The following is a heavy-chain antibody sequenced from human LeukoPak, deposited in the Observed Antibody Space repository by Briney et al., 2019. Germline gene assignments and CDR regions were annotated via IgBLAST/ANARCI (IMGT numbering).Heavy chain of an antibody. CDR3: AREGSSYAPSGPFYFDY. D-gene: IGHD1-26*01. CDR1: GFTFDDYA. V-gene: IGHV3-9*01. Sequence: GRSLRLSCAASGFTFDDYAMHWVRQAPGKGLEWVSGISWNSGSIGYADSVKGRFTISRDNAKNSLYLQMNSLRAEDTAVYYCAREGSSYAPSGPFYFDYWGQGTLVTVSS. CDR2: ISWNSGSI. J-gene: IGHJ4*02.